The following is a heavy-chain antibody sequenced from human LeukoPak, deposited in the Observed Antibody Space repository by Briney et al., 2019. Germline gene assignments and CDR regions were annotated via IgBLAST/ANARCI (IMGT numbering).Heavy chain of an antibody. D-gene: IGHD3-10*01. CDR3: ARLAMVRGVIHTYYFDY. J-gene: IGHJ4*02. CDR1: GGSISSGGYY. V-gene: IGHV4-30-2*01. Sequence: SQTLSLTCTVSGGSISSGGYYWSWIRQPPGKGLEWIGYIYHSGSTYYNPSLKSRVTISVDRSKNQFSLKLSSVTAADTAVYYCARLAMVRGVIHTYYFDYWGRGTLVTVSS. CDR2: IYHSGST.